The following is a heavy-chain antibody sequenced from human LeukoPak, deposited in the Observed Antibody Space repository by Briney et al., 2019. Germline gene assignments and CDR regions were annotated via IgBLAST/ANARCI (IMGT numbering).Heavy chain of an antibody. CDR1: GFTCSNYA. CDR2: ISGSGGST. J-gene: IGHJ4*02. Sequence: PRGSLRPSRAASGFTCSNYAMSWVRQAPGKGLEWVSISGSGGSTYYADSVKGRFTISRDNSKNTLYLQMNSLRAEDTAVYYCASDEREYYYDSSGYLGYWGQGTLVTVSS. D-gene: IGHD3-22*01. CDR3: ASDEREYYYDSSGYLGY. V-gene: IGHV3-23*01.